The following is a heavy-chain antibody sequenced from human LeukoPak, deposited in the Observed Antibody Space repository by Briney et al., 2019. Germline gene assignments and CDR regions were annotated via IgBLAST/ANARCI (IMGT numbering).Heavy chain of an antibody. D-gene: IGHD1-1*01. CDR3: ARERMTQIIMGGNNDFDY. Sequence: SETLSLACTVSGSSISSRHYWGWIRQTPGKGLEWIGSIYQSGSTYDNPSLNNRVTISIDTSNNQFSLKLTSVTAADTAVYYCARERMTQIIMGGNNDFDYWGPGILVTVSS. CDR2: IYQSGST. CDR1: GSSISSRHY. J-gene: IGHJ4*02. V-gene: IGHV4-38-2*02.